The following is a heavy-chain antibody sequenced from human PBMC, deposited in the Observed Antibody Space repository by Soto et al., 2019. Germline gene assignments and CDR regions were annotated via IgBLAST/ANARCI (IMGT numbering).Heavy chain of an antibody. Sequence: SETLSLTCTVSGDPISDHYWTWLRQPPGKGLEWIGSISYTGSTNYNPSLRGRVIISVDTSKRQISLELSSVTAADTAVFYCARGTTSSFPTAYFDFWGRGTQVTVSS. D-gene: IGHD4-17*01. J-gene: IGHJ2*01. CDR3: ARGTTSSFPTAYFDF. CDR2: ISYTGST. V-gene: IGHV4-59*11. CDR1: GDPISDHY.